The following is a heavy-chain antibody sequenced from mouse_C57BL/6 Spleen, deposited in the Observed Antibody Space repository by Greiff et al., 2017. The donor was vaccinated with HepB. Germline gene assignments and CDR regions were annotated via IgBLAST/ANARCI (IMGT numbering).Heavy chain of an antibody. V-gene: IGHV5-9*01. D-gene: IGHD1-1*01. CDR2: ISGGGGNT. CDR3: ARHAPIYYYGSFDY. CDR1: GFTFSSYT. Sequence: EVQLVESGGGLVKPGGSLKLSCAASGFTFSSYTMSWVRQTPEKRLEWVATISGGGGNTYYPDSVKGRFTISRDNAKNTLYLQMSSLRSEDTALYYCARHAPIYYYGSFDYWGQGTTLTVSS. J-gene: IGHJ2*01.